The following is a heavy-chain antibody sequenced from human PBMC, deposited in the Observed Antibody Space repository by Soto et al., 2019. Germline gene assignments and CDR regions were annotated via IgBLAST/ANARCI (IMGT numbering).Heavy chain of an antibody. Sequence: QLQLQESGPGLVKPSETLSLTCTVSGGSISTSSYFWGWIRQPPGKGLEWIGSIYYSGSTYYNPSLKSRVTISVDTSKNQFSLKLSSVTAADTAVYYCARDYDSSGDYWGQGTLVTVSS. CDR1: GGSISTSSYF. CDR3: ARDYDSSGDY. V-gene: IGHV4-39*01. J-gene: IGHJ4*02. D-gene: IGHD3-22*01. CDR2: IYYSGST.